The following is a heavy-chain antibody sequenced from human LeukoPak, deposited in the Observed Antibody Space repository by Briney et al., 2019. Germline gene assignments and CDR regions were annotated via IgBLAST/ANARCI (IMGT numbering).Heavy chain of an antibody. CDR3: ARVNDYYGSHFDY. V-gene: IGHV3-66*01. CDR2: IYSGGST. Sequence: PGGSLRLSCAASGFTVISNYMSWLRQAPGKGLEWVSVIYSGGSTNYADSVRGRFTISRDTSKNTLYLQMNSLRGEDTAVYYCARVNDYYGSHFDYWGQGTLVTVSS. CDR1: GFTVISNY. D-gene: IGHD3-22*01. J-gene: IGHJ4*02.